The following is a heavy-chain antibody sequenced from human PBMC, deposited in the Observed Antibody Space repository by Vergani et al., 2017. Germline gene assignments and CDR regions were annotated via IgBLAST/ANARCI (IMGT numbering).Heavy chain of an antibody. CDR1: GYIFKNYY. CDR3: AGSIGYCAGGSGRAYYFDR. J-gene: IGHJ5*02. CDR2: LNPTTGHT. Sequence: VQLVQSGAEVRKPGASVTVSCTASGYIFKNYYIHWLRQALGQAFEWMGILNPTTGHTTSAQKFMGRVDMTRDPSTDTSTRTVQMTLSSLRSEDTAVYCCAGSIGYCAGGSGRAYYFDRGGQGTRVTVSS. D-gene: IGHD1-26*01. V-gene: IGHV1-46*02.